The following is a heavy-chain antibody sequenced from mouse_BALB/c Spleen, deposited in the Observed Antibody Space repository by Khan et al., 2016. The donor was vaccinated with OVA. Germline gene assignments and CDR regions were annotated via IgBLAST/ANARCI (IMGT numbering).Heavy chain of an antibody. V-gene: IGHV5-9-3*01. J-gene: IGHJ4*01. CDR1: GFTLSGYA. CDR3: ARSDGYYGRGAMDY. CDR2: ISSGGTYT. Sequence: EVQVVESGGGLVKPGGSLKVSCAVSGFTLSGYAMSWVRQTPEKRLEWVATISSGGTYTYYPDSVKGRFTISRDNAENTLYLQMSSLRSEDTAMYYCARSDGYYGRGAMDYWGQGTSVTGSS. D-gene: IGHD2-3*01.